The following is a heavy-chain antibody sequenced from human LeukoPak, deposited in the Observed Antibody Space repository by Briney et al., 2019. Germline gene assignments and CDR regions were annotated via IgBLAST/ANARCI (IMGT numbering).Heavy chain of an antibody. CDR3: ARASSDFDY. CDR1: GGSISSNNW. V-gene: IGHV4-4*02. J-gene: IGHJ4*02. CDR2: IYHSGST. Sequence: PSETLSLTCAVSGGSISSNNWWSWVRQPPGKGLEWIGDIYHSGSTNYSPSLKSRVTISVDKSKSQFSLKLSSLTAADTAVYYCARASSDFDYWGQGTLVTVSS.